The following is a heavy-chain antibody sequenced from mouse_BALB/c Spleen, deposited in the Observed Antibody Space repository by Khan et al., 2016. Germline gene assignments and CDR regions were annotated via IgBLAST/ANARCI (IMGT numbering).Heavy chain of an antibody. Sequence: QIQLVQSGAELVRPGTSVKVSCKASGYAFTNFLIEWIKQRPGQGLEWIGVINPGTGGNNYNEKFKGKATLTADKSSSTAYMQLSSLTSDDSAVYFCARGNYLVHFAMDYWGQGTSVTVSS. CDR1: GYAFTNFL. V-gene: IGHV1-54*01. CDR2: INPGTGGN. J-gene: IGHJ4*01. D-gene: IGHD2-1*01. CDR3: ARGNYLVHFAMDY.